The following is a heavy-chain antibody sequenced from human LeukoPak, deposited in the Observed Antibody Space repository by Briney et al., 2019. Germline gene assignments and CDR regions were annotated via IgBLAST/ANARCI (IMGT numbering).Heavy chain of an antibody. Sequence: ASVKVSCKASGYTFTSYAMHWVRQAPGQRLEWMGWINAGNGNTKYSQKFQGRVTITRDTSASTAYMELSSLRSEDTAVYYCAREGGSYWVDYYYYGMDVWGQGTTVTVSS. V-gene: IGHV1-3*01. CDR3: AREGGSYWVDYYYYGMDV. CDR1: GYTFTSYA. CDR2: INAGNGNT. J-gene: IGHJ6*02. D-gene: IGHD1-26*01.